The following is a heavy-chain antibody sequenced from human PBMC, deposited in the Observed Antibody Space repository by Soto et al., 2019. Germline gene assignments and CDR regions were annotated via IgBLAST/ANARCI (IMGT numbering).Heavy chain of an antibody. CDR3: AKGGRYYYDSSGDPPYYFDY. Sequence: QVQLVESGGGVVQPGRSLRLSCAASGFTFSSYGMHWVRQAPGKGLEWVAVISYDGSNKYYADSVKGRFTISRDNSKNTLYLQMNSLRAEDTAVYYCAKGGRYYYDSSGDPPYYFDYWGQGTLVTVSS. CDR2: ISYDGSNK. D-gene: IGHD3-22*01. CDR1: GFTFSSYG. V-gene: IGHV3-30*18. J-gene: IGHJ4*02.